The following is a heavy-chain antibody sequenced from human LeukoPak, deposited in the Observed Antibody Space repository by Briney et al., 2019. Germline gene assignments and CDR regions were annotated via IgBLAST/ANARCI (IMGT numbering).Heavy chain of an antibody. J-gene: IGHJ6*03. Sequence: GASVKVSCKASGYTFTGYYMHWVRQAPGQGLEWMGWMNPNSGNTGYAQKFQGRVTITRNTSISTAYMELSSLRSEDTAVYYCARGPQGLTPYYTHYYYYMDVWGKGTTVTVSS. CDR1: GYTFTGYY. V-gene: IGHV1-8*03. D-gene: IGHD3-3*01. CDR2: MNPNSGNT. CDR3: ARGPQGLTPYYTHYYYYMDV.